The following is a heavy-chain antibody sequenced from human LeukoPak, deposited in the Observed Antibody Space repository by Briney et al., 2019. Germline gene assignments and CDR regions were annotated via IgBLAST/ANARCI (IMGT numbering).Heavy chain of an antibody. CDR2: ISGSGTI. Sequence: SETLSLTCTVSGGSINSYWSWIRQPARKGLEWIGRISGSGTITYNPALQSRLSISIDTSKTQFSLKLMSVTAADTAVYYCARDSGTTGEVKFDPWGQGTLVTVSS. V-gene: IGHV4-4*07. CDR3: ARDSGTTGEVKFDP. CDR1: GGSINSY. J-gene: IGHJ5*02. D-gene: IGHD3-10*01.